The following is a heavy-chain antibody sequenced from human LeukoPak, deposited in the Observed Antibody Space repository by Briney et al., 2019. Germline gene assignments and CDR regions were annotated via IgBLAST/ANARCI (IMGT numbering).Heavy chain of an antibody. V-gene: IGHV4-39*07. J-gene: IGHJ4*02. Sequence: SETLSLTCTVSGGSISSSSYYWGWIRQPPGKGLEWIGSIYYSGSTYYNPSLKSRVTISVDTSKNQFSLKLSSVTAADTAVYYCARGHSRLGGLRYFDWLLYGFDYWGQGTLVTVSS. D-gene: IGHD3-9*01. CDR3: ARGHSRLGGLRYFDWLLYGFDY. CDR2: IYYSGST. CDR1: GGSISSSSYY.